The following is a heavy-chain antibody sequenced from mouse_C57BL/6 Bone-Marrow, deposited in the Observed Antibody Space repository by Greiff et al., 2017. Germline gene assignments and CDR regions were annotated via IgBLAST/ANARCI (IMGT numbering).Heavy chain of an antibody. D-gene: IGHD2-3*01. Sequence: QVQLPQSGAELVKPGASVKLSCKASGYTFTSYWMHWVKQRPGQGLAWIGMIHPNSGSTNYNEKFKSKATLTVDKSSSTAYMQLSSLTSEDSAVYYCARSGGYWAWFAYWGQGTLVTVSA. CDR3: ARSGGYWAWFAY. CDR1: GYTFTSYW. CDR2: IHPNSGST. V-gene: IGHV1-64*01. J-gene: IGHJ3*01.